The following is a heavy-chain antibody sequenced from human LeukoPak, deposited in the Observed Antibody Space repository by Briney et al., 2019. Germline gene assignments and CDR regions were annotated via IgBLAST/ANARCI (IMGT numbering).Heavy chain of an antibody. Sequence: GGSLRLSCAASGFTFSHAWMSWVRQAPGKGLDWVGRIKSKSDGGTTDYAAPVKGRFTISRDDSKNTLYLQMNSLKTEDTGVYYCSSGGYSGYDFDNWGQGTLVTVSS. J-gene: IGHJ5*02. D-gene: IGHD5-12*01. CDR3: SSGGYSGYDFDN. V-gene: IGHV3-15*01. CDR1: GFTFSHAW. CDR2: IKSKSDGGTT.